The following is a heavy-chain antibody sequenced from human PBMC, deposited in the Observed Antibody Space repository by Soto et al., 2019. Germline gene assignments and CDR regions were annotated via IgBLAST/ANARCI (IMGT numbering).Heavy chain of an antibody. V-gene: IGHV1-69*08. J-gene: IGHJ4*02. CDR1: GGTFSTYT. CDR2: IIPILNSV. Sequence: SVKVSCKASGGTFSTYTISWVRQAPGQGLEWMGRIIPILNSVNYAQKFQGRVTITADKTTSTAYMEVRSLRSDDTAVYYCARSPRGYGSGSYHDFWGQGTLVTVSS. D-gene: IGHD3-10*01. CDR3: ARSPRGYGSGSYHDF.